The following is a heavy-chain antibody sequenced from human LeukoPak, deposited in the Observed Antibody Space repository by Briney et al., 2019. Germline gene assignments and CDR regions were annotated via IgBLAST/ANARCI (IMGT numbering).Heavy chain of an antibody. J-gene: IGHJ4*02. D-gene: IGHD3-22*01. CDR3: ARLPSYYDSSGYSY. CDR1: GGSFSGYY. V-gene: IGHV4-34*01. CDR2: INHSGST. Sequence: PSETLSLTCAVYGGSFSGYYWSWIRQPPGKGLEWIGEINHSGSTNYNPSLKSRVTISVDTSKNQFSLKLSSVTAADTAVYYCARLPSYYDSSGYSYWGQGTLVTVSS.